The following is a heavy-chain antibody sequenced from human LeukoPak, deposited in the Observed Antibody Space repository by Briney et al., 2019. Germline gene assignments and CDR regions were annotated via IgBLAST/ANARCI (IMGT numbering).Heavy chain of an antibody. CDR3: ARPRAVRGGFDY. V-gene: IGHV1-46*01. CDR1: GYTFTSYA. D-gene: IGHD3-10*01. J-gene: IGHJ4*02. Sequence: ASVKVSCKASGYTFTSYAMHWVRQAPGQGLEWTGIINPSGGSTSYAQKFQGRVTMTRDTSTSTVYMELSSLRSEDTAVYYCARPRAVRGGFDYWGQGTLVTVSS. CDR2: INPSGGST.